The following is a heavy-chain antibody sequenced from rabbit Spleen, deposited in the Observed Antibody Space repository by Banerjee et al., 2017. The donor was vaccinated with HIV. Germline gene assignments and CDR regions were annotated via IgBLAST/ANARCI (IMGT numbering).Heavy chain of an antibody. CDR2: IFPGMSWT. CDR3: ARVEAFSTGYGWPNFDL. Sequence: QLEESGGGLVQPGGSLTLSCKASGFDYTSDYMTWDRQAPGKGLEWVAMIFPGMSWTNYASWVNGRFTVSSDNAQNGVNLQMTGMTTADTATYFCARVEAFSTGYGWPNFDLWGQGTLVTVS. J-gene: IGHJ4*01. V-gene: IGHV1S7*01. CDR1: GFDYTSDY. D-gene: IGHD6-1*01.